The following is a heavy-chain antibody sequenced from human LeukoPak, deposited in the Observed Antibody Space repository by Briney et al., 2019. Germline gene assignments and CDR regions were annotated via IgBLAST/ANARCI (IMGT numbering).Heavy chain of an antibody. CDR2: ISAYNGNT. D-gene: IGHD1-26*01. Sequence: ASVKVSCTASGYTFTSYGISWVRQAPGQGLEWMGWISAYNGNTNYAQKLQGRVTMTTVTSTSTAYMELRSLRSDDTAVYYCARFKFSSVGATCSYDYWGQGTLVTVSS. V-gene: IGHV1-18*01. J-gene: IGHJ4*02. CDR1: GYTFTSYG. CDR3: ARFKFSSVGATCSYDY.